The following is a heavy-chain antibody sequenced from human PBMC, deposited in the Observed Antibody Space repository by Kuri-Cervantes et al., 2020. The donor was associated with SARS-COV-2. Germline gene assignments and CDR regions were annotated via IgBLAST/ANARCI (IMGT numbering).Heavy chain of an antibody. V-gene: IGHV4-61*05. Sequence: SETLSLTCTVSGYSISSGYYWGWIRQPPGKGLEWIGYIYYSGSTNYNPSLKSRVTISVDTSKNQFSLKLSSVTAADTAVYYCASQGVGAHRGQDYWGQGALVTVSS. D-gene: IGHD1-26*01. CDR1: GYSISSGYY. CDR3: ASQGVGAHRGQDY. J-gene: IGHJ4*02. CDR2: IYYSGST.